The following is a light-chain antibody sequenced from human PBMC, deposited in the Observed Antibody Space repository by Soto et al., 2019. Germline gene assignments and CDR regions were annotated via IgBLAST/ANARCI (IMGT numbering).Light chain of an antibody. CDR3: IEGSYRPDT. CDR1: QSLVYSGGHTY. CDR2: KVS. J-gene: IGKJ2*01. Sequence: DVVMTQSPLSLPVTLGQLASISCGSSQSLVYSGGHTYLNWFQQRPGLSPRRLIYKVSNRDSGVPDRFSGSGSGNDFTLKISRVDAADVGFYYCIEGSYRPDTFGQGTKPEIK. V-gene: IGKV2-30*01.